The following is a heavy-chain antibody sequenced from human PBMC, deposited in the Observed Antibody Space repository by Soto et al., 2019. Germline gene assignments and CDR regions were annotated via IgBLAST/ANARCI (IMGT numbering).Heavy chain of an antibody. CDR3: ARVHKEELVPLPAAPYDH. J-gene: IGHJ4*01. CDR1: GGSLRRFY. D-gene: IGHD2-2*01. V-gene: IGHV4-59*01. Sequence: LSLTCTVSGGSLRRFYWGWIRRPPGKGLEWIGYIYHSGTTRYNSSLKSRVTMSVDSSKNEFSLKLTSVTAADTATYYCARVHKEELVPLPAAPYDHWGHGTLVTVSS. CDR2: IYHSGTT.